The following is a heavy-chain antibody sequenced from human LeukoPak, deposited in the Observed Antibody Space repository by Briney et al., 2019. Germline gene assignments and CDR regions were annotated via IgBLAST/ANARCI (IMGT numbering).Heavy chain of an antibody. D-gene: IGHD2-2*01. CDR3: ARLLGGGYCSSTSCYNWFDP. Sequence: ASVKVSCKASGYTFTSYGNSWVRQAPGQGLEWMGWISAYNGNTNYAQKLQGRVTMTTDTSTSTAYMELRSLRSDDTAVYYCARLLGGGYCSSTSCYNWFDPWGQGTLVTVSS. CDR2: ISAYNGNT. CDR1: GYTFTSYG. J-gene: IGHJ5*02. V-gene: IGHV1-18*01.